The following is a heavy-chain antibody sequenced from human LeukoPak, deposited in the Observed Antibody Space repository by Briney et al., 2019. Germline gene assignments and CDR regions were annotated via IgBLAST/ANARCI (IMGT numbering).Heavy chain of an antibody. CDR1: GFTFSSYS. CDR2: ISSSSSYM. J-gene: IGHJ5*02. CDR3: ARDSRRLQEGWFDP. Sequence: PGRSLRLSCAASGFTFSSYSMNWVRQAPGKGLGWVSSISSSSSYMYYADSVKGRFTISRDNAKNSLYLQMNSLRAEDTAVYYCARDSRRLQEGWFDPWGQGTLVTVSS. D-gene: IGHD5-24*01. V-gene: IGHV3-21*01.